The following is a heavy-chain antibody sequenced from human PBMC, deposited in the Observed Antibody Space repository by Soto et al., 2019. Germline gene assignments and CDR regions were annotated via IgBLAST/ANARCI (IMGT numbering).Heavy chain of an antibody. CDR1: GYLFSLYW. D-gene: IGHD3-16*01. J-gene: IGHJ5*02. CDR2: IYPGDSDT. Sequence: GESLKISCTASGYLFSLYWIGWVRQMPGKGLEWMGVIYPGDSDTRYNPSFQGQVTISVDKSTSTASLQWNSLESSDTAIYYCARPEIPTRSDDYDYPFDLWGQGTLVTVSS. V-gene: IGHV5-51*01. CDR3: ARPEIPTRSDDYDYPFDL.